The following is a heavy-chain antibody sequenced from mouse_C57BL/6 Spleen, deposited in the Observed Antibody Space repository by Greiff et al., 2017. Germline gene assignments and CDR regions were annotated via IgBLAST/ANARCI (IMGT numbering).Heavy chain of an antibody. CDR3: ARSGYFDV. V-gene: IGHV1-26*01. Sequence: EVQLQQSGPELVKPGASVKISCKASGYTFTDSYMNWVKQSHGKSLEWIGDINPNNGGTSYNQKFKGKATLTVDKASSPAYMELRSLTSEDSAVYYWARSGYFDVGGTGTTGTVSS. J-gene: IGHJ1*03. CDR2: INPNNGGT. CDR1: GYTFTDSY.